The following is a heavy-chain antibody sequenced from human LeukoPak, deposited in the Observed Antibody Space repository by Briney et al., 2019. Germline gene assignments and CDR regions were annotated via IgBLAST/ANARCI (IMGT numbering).Heavy chain of an antibody. V-gene: IGHV4-38-2*01. D-gene: IGHD3-3*01. CDR2: IYHSGST. CDR3: ARHSPKGYDFWSGYYYKH. CDR1: GYSISSGYY. J-gene: IGHJ1*01. Sequence: PSETLSLTCAVSGYSISSGYYWGWIRQPPGKGLEWIGSIYHSGSTYYNPSLKSRVTISVDTSKNQFSLKLSSVTAADTAVYYCARHSPKGYDFWSGYYYKHWGQGTLSPSPQ.